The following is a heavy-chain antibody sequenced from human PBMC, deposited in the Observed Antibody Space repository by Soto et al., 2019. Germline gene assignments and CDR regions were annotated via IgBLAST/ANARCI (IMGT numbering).Heavy chain of an antibody. CDR1: EFTFSSYA. CDR3: AKVPTGEMATVFQAFDI. Sequence: GGSLRLSCVASEFTFSSYAMSWVRQAPGKGLEWVSAISYSGGSTYYADSVKGRFAVSRDNSKNTLYLQMNGLRDEDTAVYYCAKVPTGEMATVFQAFDIWGQGTMVTV. D-gene: IGHD4-4*01. V-gene: IGHV3-23*01. CDR2: ISYSGGST. J-gene: IGHJ3*02.